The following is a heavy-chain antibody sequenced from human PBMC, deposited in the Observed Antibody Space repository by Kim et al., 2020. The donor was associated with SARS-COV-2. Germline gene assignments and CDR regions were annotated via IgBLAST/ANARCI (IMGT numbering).Heavy chain of an antibody. CDR3: ARGRGGTTVVTLGLGYYYYYGMDV. CDR1: GGSFSGYY. CDR2: INHSGST. V-gene: IGHV4-34*01. Sequence: SETLSRTCAVYGGSFSGYYWSWIRQPPGKGLEWIGEINHSGSTNYNPSLKSRVTISVDTSKNQFSLKLSSGTAADTAVYYCARGRGGTTVVTLGLGYYYYYGMDVWGQGTTVTVSS. J-gene: IGHJ6*02. D-gene: IGHD4-17*01.